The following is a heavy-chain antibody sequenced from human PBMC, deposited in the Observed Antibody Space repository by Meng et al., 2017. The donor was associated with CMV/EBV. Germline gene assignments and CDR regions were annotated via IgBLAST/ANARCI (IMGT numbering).Heavy chain of an antibody. CDR3: ARFHPNIVGASLDY. Sequence: GGSLRLSCKGSGYSFTSYWIGWVRQMPGKGLEWMGIIYPGASDTRYSPSFQGQVTISADKSISTAYLQWSSLKASDTAMYYCARFHPNIVGASLDYWGQGTLVTVSS. CDR2: IYPGASDT. CDR1: GYSFTSYW. J-gene: IGHJ4*02. V-gene: IGHV5-51*01. D-gene: IGHD1-26*01.